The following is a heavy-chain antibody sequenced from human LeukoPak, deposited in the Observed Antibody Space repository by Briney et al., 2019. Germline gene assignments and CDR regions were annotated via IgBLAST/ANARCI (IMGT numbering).Heavy chain of an antibody. CDR1: GGTFSSYA. CDR3: ARLGYSYGYGGADFDY. J-gene: IGHJ4*02. V-gene: IGHV1-69*06. CDR2: IIPIFGTA. D-gene: IGHD5-18*01. Sequence: SVKVSCKASGGTFSSYAISWVRQAPGQGLEWMGGIIPIFGTANYAQKFQGRVTITADKSTSTAYMELSSLRSEDTAVYYCARLGYSYGYGGADFDYWGQGTLVTVSS.